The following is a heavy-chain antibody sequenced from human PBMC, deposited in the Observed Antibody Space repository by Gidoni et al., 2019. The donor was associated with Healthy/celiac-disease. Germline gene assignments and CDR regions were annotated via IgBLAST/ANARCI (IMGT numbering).Heavy chain of an antibody. D-gene: IGHD3-3*01. Sequence: EVPLVESGGGLVQPGGSLRLYWAAPGVPFVCHWMHLVRQAPGKGLVWVSPINSYWCSTSYADSVKGRFTISRDNAKNTLYLQMHSLRSEDTAVYYWARAQAYYDFWSGYYTGFDYWGQGTLVTVSS. CDR3: ARAQAYYDFWSGYYTGFDY. CDR1: GVPFVCHW. CDR2: INSYWCST. V-gene: IGHV3-74*01. J-gene: IGHJ4*02.